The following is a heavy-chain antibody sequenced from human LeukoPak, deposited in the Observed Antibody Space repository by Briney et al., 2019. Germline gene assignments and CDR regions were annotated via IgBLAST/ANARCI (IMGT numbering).Heavy chain of an antibody. D-gene: IGHD6-13*01. J-gene: IGHJ4*02. CDR1: GGSISSGDYY. CDR2: IYHSGST. V-gene: IGHV4-30-2*01. Sequence: PSETLSLTCTVSGGSISSGDYYWSWIRQPPGKGLEWIGYIYHSGSTYYNPPLKSRVAISVDRSKNQFSLKLSSVTAADTAVYYCAGAGSSWYRFDYWGQGTLVTVSS. CDR3: AGAGSSWYRFDY.